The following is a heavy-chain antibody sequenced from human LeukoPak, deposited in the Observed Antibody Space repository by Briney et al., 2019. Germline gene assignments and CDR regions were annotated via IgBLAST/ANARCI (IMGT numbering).Heavy chain of an antibody. CDR1: GYTFTSYG. CDR3: ARALDYDSSGYSDY. D-gene: IGHD3-22*01. J-gene: IGHJ4*02. CDR2: ISAYNGNT. Sequence: GASVKVSCKASGYTFTSYGISWVRQAPGQGLEWMGWISAYNGNTNYAQKLQGRVTMTTDTSTSTAYMELRSLRSDDTAVYYCARALDYDSSGYSDYWGQGTLVTVSS. V-gene: IGHV1-18*01.